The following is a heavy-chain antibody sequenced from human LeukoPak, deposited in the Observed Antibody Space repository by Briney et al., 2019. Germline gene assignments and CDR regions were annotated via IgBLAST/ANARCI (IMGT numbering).Heavy chain of an antibody. Sequence: PSETLSLTCTVSVGSLSSYYWTWIRQPPGKGLEWIGYIYYSGSTNYNPSLKSRVIISVDTSKNQFSLKLNSVTAADTAVYYCAKGVNTMVRGVDYYYYYMDVWGKGTTVTISS. CDR3: AKGVNTMVRGVDYYYYYMDV. D-gene: IGHD3-10*01. CDR1: VGSLSSYY. CDR2: IYYSGST. V-gene: IGHV4-59*01. J-gene: IGHJ6*03.